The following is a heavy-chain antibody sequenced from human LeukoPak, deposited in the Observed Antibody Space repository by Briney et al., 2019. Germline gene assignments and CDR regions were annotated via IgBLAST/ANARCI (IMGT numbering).Heavy chain of an antibody. CDR1: GYTFTSYG. V-gene: IGHV1-18*01. J-gene: IGHJ4*02. CDR3: ARGAPPYSSGWYVHSDY. CDR2: ISAYNGNT. Sequence: ASVKVSCKASGYTFTSYGISWVRQAPGQGLEWMGWISAYNGNTNYAQKLQGRVTMTTDTSTSTVYMELRSLRSDDTAVYYCARGAPPYSSGWYVHSDYWGQGTLVTVSS. D-gene: IGHD6-19*01.